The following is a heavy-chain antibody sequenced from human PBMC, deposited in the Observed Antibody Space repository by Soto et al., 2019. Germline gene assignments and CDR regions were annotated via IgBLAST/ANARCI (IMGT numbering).Heavy chain of an antibody. CDR2: MSYDGSNT. Sequence: QVHVVESGGGVVLPGRSLRLSCATSGFTFSSYGMHWVRQAPGKGLEWVAVMSYDGSNTYYGESVKGRFTISRDNSKNTLYLQMNSLRAEDTAVYYCAKDDGLWYLDYWGQGILVTFSS. V-gene: IGHV3-30*18. D-gene: IGHD5-18*01. CDR1: GFTFSSYG. CDR3: AKDDGLWYLDY. J-gene: IGHJ4*02.